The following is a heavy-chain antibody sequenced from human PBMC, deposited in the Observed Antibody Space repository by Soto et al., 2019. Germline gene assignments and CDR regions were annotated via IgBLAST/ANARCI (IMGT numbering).Heavy chain of an antibody. D-gene: IGHD4-17*01. V-gene: IGHV1-69*04. CDR2: IIPILGIA. Sequence: ASVKVPCKASGGTFSSYTISWVRQAPGQGLEWMGRIIPILGIANYAQKFQGRVTITADKSTSTAYMELSSLRSEDTAVYYCARDGGDMTTVTTAFDYWGQGTLVTVSS. CDR1: GGTFSSYT. CDR3: ARDGGDMTTVTTAFDY. J-gene: IGHJ4*02.